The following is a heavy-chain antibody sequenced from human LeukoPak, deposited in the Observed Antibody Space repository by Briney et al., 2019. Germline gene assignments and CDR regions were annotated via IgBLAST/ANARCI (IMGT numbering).Heavy chain of an antibody. CDR3: ARRGGYSYGLEYYFDY. CDR1: GGSISSSSYY. D-gene: IGHD5-18*01. Sequence: ASETLSLTCTVSGGSISSSSYYWGWIRQPPGKGLEWIGSIYYSGSTYYNPSLKSRVTISVDTSKNQFSLKLSSVTAADTAVHYCARRGGYSYGLEYYFDYWGQGTLVTVSS. CDR2: IYYSGST. J-gene: IGHJ4*02. V-gene: IGHV4-39*01.